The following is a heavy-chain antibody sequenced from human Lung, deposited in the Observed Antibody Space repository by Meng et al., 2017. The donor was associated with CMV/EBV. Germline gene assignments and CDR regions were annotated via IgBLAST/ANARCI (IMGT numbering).Heavy chain of an antibody. CDR3: TGYCSSTSCLLYYYYGMDV. D-gene: IGHD2-2*01. Sequence: GESXKISCAASGFTFSGSAMHWVRQASGKGLEWVGRIRSKANSYATAYAASVKGRFTISRDDSKNTAYLQMNSLKTEDTAVYYCTGYCSSTSCLLYYYYGMDVWXQGTTVTVSS. J-gene: IGHJ6*02. CDR2: IRSKANSYAT. V-gene: IGHV3-73*01. CDR1: GFTFSGSA.